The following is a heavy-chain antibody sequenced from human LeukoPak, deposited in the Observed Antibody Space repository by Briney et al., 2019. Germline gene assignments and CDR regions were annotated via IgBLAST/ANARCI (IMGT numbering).Heavy chain of an antibody. J-gene: IGHJ4*02. CDR2: IKQDGSEK. D-gene: IGHD2-15*01. CDR3: ASPRSGY. CDR1: GGSISSYY. Sequence: ETLSLTCTVSGGSISSYYWSWVRQAPGKGLEWVANIKQDGSEKYYVDSVKGRFTISRDNAKNSLYLQMNSLRAEDTAVYYCASPRSGYWGQGTLVTVSS. V-gene: IGHV3-7*01.